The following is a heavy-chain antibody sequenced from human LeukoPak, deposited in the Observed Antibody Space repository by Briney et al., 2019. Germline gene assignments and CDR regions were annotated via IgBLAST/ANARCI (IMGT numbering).Heavy chain of an antibody. CDR2: INWNGAST. D-gene: IGHD2-21*01. CDR3: VRGVAKTSYYYYYMDV. CDR1: GFTFDDYG. V-gene: IGHV3-20*04. Sequence: PGGSLRLSCAASGFTFDDYGMSWVRQAPGKGLEWVSGINWNGASTGYADSVKGRFTISRDNAKNSLYLQMNSLRAEDTAVYYCVRGVAKTSYYYYYMDVWGKGTTVTVSS. J-gene: IGHJ6*03.